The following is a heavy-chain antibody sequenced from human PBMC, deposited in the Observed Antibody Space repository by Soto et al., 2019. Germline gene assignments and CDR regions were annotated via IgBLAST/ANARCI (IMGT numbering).Heavy chain of an antibody. D-gene: IGHD3-9*01. J-gene: IGHJ4*02. V-gene: IGHV3-23*01. CDR1: GFTFSSKP. CDR2: FGGGVGST. Sequence: EVQLLESGGGLVQPGGSLRLSGAASGFTFSSKPRGWVRQPPGKGLEWVSAFGGGVGSTYYADSVKGRFTISRDNSKNTLYLQMNSLRAEDTAVYYCAKVRTWYYDILTGYYKGGLLDYWGQGTLVTVSS. CDR3: AKVRTWYYDILTGYYKGGLLDY.